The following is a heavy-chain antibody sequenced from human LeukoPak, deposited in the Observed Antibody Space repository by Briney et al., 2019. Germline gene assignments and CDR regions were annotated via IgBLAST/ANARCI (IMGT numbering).Heavy chain of an antibody. Sequence: AGSLRLSCAASGFTFSSYWMHWVRQAPGKGLVWVSRINSDGSSTNYADSVKGRFTISRDNAKNTLYLQMYSLRAEDTAVYYCARGLVVPAAMRGYYYYYGMDVWGQGTTVTVSS. J-gene: IGHJ6*02. CDR2: INSDGSST. CDR3: ARGLVVPAAMRGYYYYYGMDV. D-gene: IGHD2-2*01. V-gene: IGHV3-74*01. CDR1: GFTFSSYW.